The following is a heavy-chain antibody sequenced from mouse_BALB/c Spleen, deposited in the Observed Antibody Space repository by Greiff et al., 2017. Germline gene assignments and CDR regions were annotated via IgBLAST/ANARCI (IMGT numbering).Heavy chain of an antibody. V-gene: IGHV5-9-4*01. CDR2: ISSGGSYT. J-gene: IGHJ1*01. D-gene: IGHD2-1*01. CDR3: ARGDYGKPWYFDV. CDR1: GFTFSSYA. Sequence: EVKLVESGGGLVKPGGSLKLSCAASGFTFSSYAMSWVRQSPEKRLEWVAEISSGGSYTYYPDTVTGRFTISRDNAKNTLYLEMSSLRSEDTAMYYCARGDYGKPWYFDVWGAGTTVTVSS.